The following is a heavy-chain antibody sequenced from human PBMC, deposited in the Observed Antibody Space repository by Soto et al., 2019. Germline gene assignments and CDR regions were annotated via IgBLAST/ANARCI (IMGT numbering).Heavy chain of an antibody. J-gene: IGHJ4*02. CDR2: IVPNVGTV. CDR3: AMRETSGFLRYFDN. V-gene: IGHV1-69*06. Sequence: ASGKVYCKASGGTLINFINYPINWVRQAPGQGLEWMGGIVPNVGTVNYAQKFQGRVTITADKSTGTTYMELSSLRSEDTGLYYCAMRETSGFLRYFDNWGQGTLVTLPS. CDR1: GGTLINFINYP. D-gene: IGHD3-3*01.